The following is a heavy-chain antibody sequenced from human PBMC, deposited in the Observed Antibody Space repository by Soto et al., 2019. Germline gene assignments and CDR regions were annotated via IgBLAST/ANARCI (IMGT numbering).Heavy chain of an antibody. Sequence: PGGSLRLSCAASGFTFSNYAMNWVRQAPGKGLEWVSYIGTRGRTIYYADSVEGRFTISRDNAQNPLYMQMNSLRAEDTAVYYCARDPAIYSRKFDYGLDVCAQGTTVTVYS. J-gene: IGHJ6*02. CDR3: ARDPAIYSRKFDYGLDV. CDR1: GFTFSNYA. D-gene: IGHD4-4*01. CDR2: IGTRGRTI. V-gene: IGHV3-48*03.